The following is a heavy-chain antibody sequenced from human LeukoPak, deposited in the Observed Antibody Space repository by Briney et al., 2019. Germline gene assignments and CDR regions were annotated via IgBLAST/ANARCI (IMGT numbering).Heavy chain of an antibody. J-gene: IGHJ4*02. CDR2: ISYDGSNK. CDR1: GFTFSSYA. CDR3: ARTKWLQTMIGDFDY. D-gene: IGHD3-10*02. V-gene: IGHV3-30-3*01. Sequence: GGSLRLSCAASGFTFSSYAMPWVRQAPGKGLEWVAVISYDGSNKYYEGSVKGRFTISRDNSKNTLYLQMNSLRAEDTAVYYCARTKWLQTMIGDFDYWGQGTLVTVSS.